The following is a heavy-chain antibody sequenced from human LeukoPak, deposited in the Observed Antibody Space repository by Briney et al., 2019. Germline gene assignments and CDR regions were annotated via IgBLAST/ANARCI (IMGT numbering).Heavy chain of an antibody. CDR3: AKGTAGDYDFWSGYYHMDV. J-gene: IGHJ6*03. D-gene: IGHD3-3*01. CDR1: GFTFSSYA. CDR2: ISGSGGST. Sequence: PPGGSLRLSCAASGFTFSSYAMGWVRQAPGKGLEWVSGISGSGGSTSYADSVKGRFTISRDNSKNTLYLQMNSLRAEDMAVYYCAKGTAGDYDFWSGYYHMDVWGKGTTVTVSS. V-gene: IGHV3-23*01.